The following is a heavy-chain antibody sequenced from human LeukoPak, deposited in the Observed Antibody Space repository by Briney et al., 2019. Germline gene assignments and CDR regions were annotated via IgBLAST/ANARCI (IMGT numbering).Heavy chain of an antibody. CDR1: GFSLRNYS. CDR3: ARGSDTGTSRFDY. Sequence: PGGSLRLSCAASGFSLRNYSMHWVRQAPGKGLEWVSAVSSSTTANYYADSVKGRFTNSRDNARNSLYLQMSSLRADDTAVYYCARGSDTGTSRFDYWGQGTLVTVSS. D-gene: IGHD7-27*01. CDR2: VSSSTTAN. J-gene: IGHJ4*02. V-gene: IGHV3-48*01.